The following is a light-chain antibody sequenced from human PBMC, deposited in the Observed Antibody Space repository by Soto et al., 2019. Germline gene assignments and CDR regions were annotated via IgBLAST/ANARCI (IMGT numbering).Light chain of an antibody. J-gene: IGKJ1*01. Sequence: DIQMTQSPSSLSASVGDRVTITCRASQGISNYLAWYQQKPGKVPKLLIYAASTFQSGVPSRFSGSGSGTDFTLNISSLQPEDVATYYCQKYNSAPRTFGQGNKVEIK. CDR2: AAS. CDR3: QKYNSAPRT. V-gene: IGKV1-27*01. CDR1: QGISNY.